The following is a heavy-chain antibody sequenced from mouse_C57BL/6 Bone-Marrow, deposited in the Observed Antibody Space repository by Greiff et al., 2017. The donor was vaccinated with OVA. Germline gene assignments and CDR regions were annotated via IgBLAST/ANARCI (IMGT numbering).Heavy chain of an antibody. CDR3: ARGKVYYYGYYFDY. CDR2: INPSNGGT. CDR1: GYTFTSYW. V-gene: IGHV1-53*01. J-gene: IGHJ2*01. Sequence: VQLKEPGTELVKPGASVKLSCKASGYTFTSYWMHWVKQRPGQGLEWIGNINPSNGGTNYNEKFKSKATLTVDKSSSTAYMQLSSLTSEDSAVYYCARGKVYYYGYYFDYWGQGTTLTVSS. D-gene: IGHD1-1*01.